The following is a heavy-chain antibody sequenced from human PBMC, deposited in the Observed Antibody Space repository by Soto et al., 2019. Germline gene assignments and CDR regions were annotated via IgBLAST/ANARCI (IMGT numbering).Heavy chain of an antibody. V-gene: IGHV3-30*18. Sequence: PGGSLRLSCAASGFTFSSYGMHWVRQAPGKGLEWVAVISYDGSNKYYADSVKGRFTISRDNSKNTLYLQMNSLRAEDTAVYYCAKDSRYCSGGSCYHYYYYGMDVWGQGTTVTVSS. J-gene: IGHJ6*02. CDR2: ISYDGSNK. CDR3: AKDSRYCSGGSCYHYYYYGMDV. CDR1: GFTFSSYG. D-gene: IGHD2-15*01.